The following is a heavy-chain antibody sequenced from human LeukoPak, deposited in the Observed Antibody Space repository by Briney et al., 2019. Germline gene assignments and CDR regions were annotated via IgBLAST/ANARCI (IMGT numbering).Heavy chain of an antibody. CDR1: GYTFTSYG. CDR3: ARALLSSGYFYYYYGMDV. Sequence: ASVKVSCKASGYTFTSYGISWVRQTPGQGLEWMGWISAYNGNTNYAQKLQGRVTMTTDTSTSTAYMELRSLRSDDMAVYYCARALLSSGYFYYYYGMDVWGQGTTVTVSS. J-gene: IGHJ6*02. D-gene: IGHD3-3*01. CDR2: ISAYNGNT. V-gene: IGHV1-18*03.